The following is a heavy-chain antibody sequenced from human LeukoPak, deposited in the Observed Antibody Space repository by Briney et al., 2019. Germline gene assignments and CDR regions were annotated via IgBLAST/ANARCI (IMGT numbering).Heavy chain of an antibody. CDR2: INSDGSSA. J-gene: IGHJ4*02. CDR3: ARDGLGQQLPLDY. CDR1: GFTFSSYW. V-gene: IGHV3-74*01. D-gene: IGHD6-13*01. Sequence: GGSLRLSCAASGFTFSSYWMHWVRQAPGKGLVWVSRINSDGSSASYADSVKGRFTISRDNAKNTLYLQMNSLRAEDTAVYYCARDGLGQQLPLDYWGQGTLVTVSS.